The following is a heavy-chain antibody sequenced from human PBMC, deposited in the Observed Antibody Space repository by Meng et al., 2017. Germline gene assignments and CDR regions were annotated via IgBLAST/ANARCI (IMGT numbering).Heavy chain of an antibody. V-gene: IGHV1-8*01. CDR3: ARAMTTVMIDY. J-gene: IGHJ4*02. Sequence: LVRSGGEVKRPETEVRVSCKASGYTFTSYDINWVRQATGQGLEWMGWMNTNSGNTGDAQKFQGRVTMTRNTSISTAYMELSSLRSEDTAVYYCARAMTTVMIDYWGQGTLVTVSS. D-gene: IGHD4-17*01. CDR2: MNTNSGNT. CDR1: GYTFTSYD.